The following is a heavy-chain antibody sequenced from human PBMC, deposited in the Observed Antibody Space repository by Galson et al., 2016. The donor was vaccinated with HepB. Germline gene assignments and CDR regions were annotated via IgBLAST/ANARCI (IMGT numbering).Heavy chain of an antibody. D-gene: IGHD6-6*01. J-gene: IGHJ4*02. V-gene: IGHV3-23*01. CDR3: VKFRASTLAGRPRDFDS. Sequence: SLRLSCAAFGFSFSISGMRWVRQTPGRGLEWVSGITGSGDTTHYADSVKGRFTISRDNSKNTLYLYMNSLRAEDTAVYYCVKFRASTLAGRPRDFDSWGQGTLVTVSS. CDR2: ITGSGDTT. CDR1: GFSFSISG.